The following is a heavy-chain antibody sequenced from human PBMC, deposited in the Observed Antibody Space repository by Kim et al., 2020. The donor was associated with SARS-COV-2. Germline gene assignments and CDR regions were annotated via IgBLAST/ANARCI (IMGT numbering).Heavy chain of an antibody. J-gene: IGHJ4*02. V-gene: IGHV3-30*01. D-gene: IGHD1-26*01. Sequence: KSYADSVQGRVTISRDKSKTTLYLQMNSLRAEDTAVYYCARVRSGSYFDYWGQGTLVTVSS. CDR3: ARVRSGSYFDY. CDR2: K.